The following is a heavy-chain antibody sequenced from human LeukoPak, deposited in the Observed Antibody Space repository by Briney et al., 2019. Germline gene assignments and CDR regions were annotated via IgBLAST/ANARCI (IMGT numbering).Heavy chain of an antibody. J-gene: IGHJ6*03. D-gene: IGHD2-15*01. Sequence: SETLSLTCNASGGSISSGSYYWSWIRQPAGKGLEWIGRIYTSGSTNYNPSLKSRVTISVDTSKNQFSLKLSSVTAADTAVYYCARDERISHMDVWGKGTTVTVSS. CDR3: ARDERISHMDV. V-gene: IGHV4-61*02. CDR2: IYTSGST. CDR1: GGSISSGSYY.